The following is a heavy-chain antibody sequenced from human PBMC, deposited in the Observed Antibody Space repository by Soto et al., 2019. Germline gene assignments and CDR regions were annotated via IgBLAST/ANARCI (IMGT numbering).Heavy chain of an antibody. CDR2: FYPGDSDT. Sequence: ESLKISCKGSGYYFPSYWIGWVRQMPGKGLEWMGIFYPGDSDTRYSPSFQGQVTISADRSISTAYLQWSSLKPSGTAMYYCARQGNGAEGFDYWGQGTLVTVSS. CDR1: GYYFPSYW. V-gene: IGHV5-51*01. J-gene: IGHJ4*02. CDR3: ARQGNGAEGFDY. D-gene: IGHD4-17*01.